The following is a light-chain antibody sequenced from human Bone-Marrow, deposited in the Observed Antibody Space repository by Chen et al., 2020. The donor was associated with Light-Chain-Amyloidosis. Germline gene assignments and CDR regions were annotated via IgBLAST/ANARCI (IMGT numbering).Light chain of an antibody. CDR1: QVISNE. CDR2: DAS. Sequence: AIQLTQSPSSLSASVGDRVTITRRASQVISNELVWYQQKQGKSPRLLMSDASTLESGAPSRFSGSASETDFTLTISSLQPEEFATYLCQQSSRYPITFGQGTRLDI. V-gene: IGKV1-13*02. CDR3: QQSSRYPIT. J-gene: IGKJ5*01.